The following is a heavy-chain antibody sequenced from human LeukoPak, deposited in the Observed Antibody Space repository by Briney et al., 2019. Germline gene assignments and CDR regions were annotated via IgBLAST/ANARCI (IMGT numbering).Heavy chain of an antibody. CDR2: ISSSGII. Sequence: GGSLRLSCAASGFTFSSYEMNWVRQAPGKGLEWVSYISSSGIINYADSVKGRFTISRDNAKNSLYLQMNSLRAEDTAVYYCARDPASVSEDFDYWGQGTLVTVSS. CDR3: ARDPASVSEDFDY. D-gene: IGHD2-8*01. CDR1: GFTFSSYE. V-gene: IGHV3-48*03. J-gene: IGHJ4*02.